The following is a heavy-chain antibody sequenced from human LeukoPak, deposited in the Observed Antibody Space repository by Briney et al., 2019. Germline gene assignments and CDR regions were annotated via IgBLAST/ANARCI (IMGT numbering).Heavy chain of an antibody. D-gene: IGHD5-18*01. Sequence: ASVKVSCKASGYTFTAYYMHWVRQAAGQGLEWVGRINPNSGGTNYARKFQDRVTMTRDTSISTAYMELSRLRSDDTAVYYCARQLSPFAFDIWGQGTMVTISS. J-gene: IGHJ3*02. CDR1: GYTFTAYY. CDR2: INPNSGGT. CDR3: ARQLSPFAFDI. V-gene: IGHV1-2*06.